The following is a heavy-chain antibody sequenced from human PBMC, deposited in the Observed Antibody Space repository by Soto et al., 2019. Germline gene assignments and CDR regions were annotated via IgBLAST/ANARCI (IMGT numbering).Heavy chain of an antibody. J-gene: IGHJ5*02. CDR3: ANGLTTMTS. Sequence: VQLLESGGGLVQPGGSLRLSCAASGLTFSSYAMSWVRQAPGKGLEWVSAISSSADSTYYADSVKGRFTISRDNFKNTLYLQMNSLRAEDTAVYYCANGLTTMTSWGQGTLVTVSS. V-gene: IGHV3-23*01. CDR2: ISSSADST. D-gene: IGHD4-17*01. CDR1: GLTFSSYA.